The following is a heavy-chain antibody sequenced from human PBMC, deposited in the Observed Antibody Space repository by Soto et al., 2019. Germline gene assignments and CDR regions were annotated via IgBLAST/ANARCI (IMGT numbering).Heavy chain of an antibody. D-gene: IGHD6-19*01. CDR2: IYYSGAS. Sequence: WETLSLTCTVSGGPIITTNNYWGWIRQPPGKGLEWIGSIYYSGASYYNPSLKSRVTISLDTSKNQFSLKLSSVTAADTAVYYCVTVASSRYYYAMDVWGQGTTVTVSS. CDR1: GGPIITTNNY. V-gene: IGHV4-39*01. CDR3: VTVASSRYYYAMDV. J-gene: IGHJ6*02.